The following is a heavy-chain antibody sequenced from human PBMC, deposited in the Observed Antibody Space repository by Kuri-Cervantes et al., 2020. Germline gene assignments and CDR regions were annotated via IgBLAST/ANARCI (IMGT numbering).Heavy chain of an antibody. J-gene: IGHJ4*02. Sequence: GGSLRLSCAASGFTVSSNYMSWVRQAPGKGLEWVSVIYSGGSTYYADSVKGRFTISRDNSKNTRYLQMNSLRAEDTAVYYCARGPDPYDFWSGYYPSGYFDYWGQGTLVTVSS. CDR3: ARGPDPYDFWSGYYPSGYFDY. V-gene: IGHV3-66*01. D-gene: IGHD3-3*01. CDR2: IYSGGST. CDR1: GFTVSSNY.